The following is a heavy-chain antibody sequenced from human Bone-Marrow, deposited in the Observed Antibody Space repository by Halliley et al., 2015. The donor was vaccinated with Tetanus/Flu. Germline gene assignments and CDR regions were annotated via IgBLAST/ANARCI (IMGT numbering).Heavy chain of an antibody. CDR3: STVNTFSSGYSPLDH. D-gene: IGHD3-22*01. J-gene: IGHJ4*02. Sequence: SLRLSCAASGFTFNNHALSWLRQAPGKGPEWVSAITGSGSSTYYSDSVKGRFTISRDYSKNTLYLQMNSLRAGGTAVYSCSTVNTFSSGYSPLDHGGPGTLGTVPP. V-gene: IGHV3-23*01. CDR1: GFTFNNHA. CDR2: ITGSGSST.